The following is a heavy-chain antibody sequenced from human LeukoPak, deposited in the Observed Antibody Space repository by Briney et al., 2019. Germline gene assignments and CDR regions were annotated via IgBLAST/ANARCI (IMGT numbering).Heavy chain of an antibody. J-gene: IGHJ4*02. D-gene: IGHD3-10*01. V-gene: IGHV3-7*01. Sequence: PGGSLRLSCAASGFTFSSYWMSWVRQAPGKGLEWVANIKQDGSEKYYVDSVKGRFTISRDNAKNSLYLQMNSLRAEDTAVYYCARDFQLPWFGEYYFDYWGQGTLVTVSS. CDR1: GFTFSSYW. CDR3: ARDFQLPWFGEYYFDY. CDR2: IKQDGSEK.